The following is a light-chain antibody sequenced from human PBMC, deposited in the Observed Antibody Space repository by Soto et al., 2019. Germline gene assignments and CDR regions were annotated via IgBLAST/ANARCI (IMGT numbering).Light chain of an antibody. Sequence: EIVLTQSPATLSLSPGERVTLSCRASQNINYLAWYQHKPGQPPRLLIDDVSNRATGTPARFSGSGSGTDFTLTISSLEPEDFAVYYCQSRRTFGQGTRLEIK. CDR2: DVS. CDR3: QSRRT. V-gene: IGKV3-11*01. CDR1: QNINY. J-gene: IGKJ5*01.